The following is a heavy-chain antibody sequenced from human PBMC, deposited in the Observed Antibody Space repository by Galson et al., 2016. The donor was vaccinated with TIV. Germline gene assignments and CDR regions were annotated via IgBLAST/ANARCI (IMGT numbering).Heavy chain of an antibody. CDR2: TYYRSTWYN. CDR1: GDSVSSTSAA. V-gene: IGHV6-1*01. D-gene: IGHD3-3*01. CDR3: ARGAPSVFGVIMTLDY. Sequence: CAISGDSVSSTSAAWNWIRQSPSRGLEWLGRTYYRSTWYNDYAASLKRRITINPDTSKNQFSLQLTSVTPEDAAVYYCARGAPSVFGVIMTLDYWGQGTLSPSPQ. J-gene: IGHJ4*02.